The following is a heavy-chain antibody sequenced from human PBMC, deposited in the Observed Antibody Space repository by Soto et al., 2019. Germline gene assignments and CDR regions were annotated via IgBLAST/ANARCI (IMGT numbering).Heavy chain of an antibody. D-gene: IGHD3-22*01. CDR1: GYTFTSYA. Sequence: GASVKVSCKASGYTFTSYAMHWVRQAPGQRLEWMGWINAGNGNTKYSQKFQGRVTITRDTSASTAYMELSSLRSEDTAVYYCARGTTYYYDSRTPRNWFDPWGQGTLVTVSS. CDR3: ARGTTYYYDSRTPRNWFDP. J-gene: IGHJ5*02. V-gene: IGHV1-3*01. CDR2: INAGNGNT.